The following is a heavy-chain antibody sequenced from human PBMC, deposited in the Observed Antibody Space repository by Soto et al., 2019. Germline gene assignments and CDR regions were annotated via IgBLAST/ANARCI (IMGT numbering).Heavy chain of an antibody. V-gene: IGHV5-10-1*01. J-gene: IGHJ4*02. CDR2: IDPSDSQT. Sequence: GESLKISCMGSGYSFAGYWITWVRQKPGKGLEWMGRIDPSDSQTYYSPSFRGHVTISVTKSITTVFLQWSSLRASDTAMYYCARQIYDSDTGPNFQYYFDSWGQGTPVTVSS. CDR3: ARQIYDSDTGPNFQYYFDS. CDR1: GYSFAGYW. D-gene: IGHD3-22*01.